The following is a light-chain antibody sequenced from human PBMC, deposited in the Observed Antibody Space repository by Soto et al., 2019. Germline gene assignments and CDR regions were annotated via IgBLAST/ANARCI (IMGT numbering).Light chain of an antibody. V-gene: IGKV3-20*01. CDR1: QSVSSSY. Sequence: EIVLTQSPGTLSLSPGERATLSCRASQSVSSSYLAWYQQKPGQAPGLLIYGASSRATGIPDRFSGSGSGTDFTLTISRLEPEDFAVYYCQQYGSSLYTFGQATKLEIK. CDR2: GAS. J-gene: IGKJ2*01. CDR3: QQYGSSLYT.